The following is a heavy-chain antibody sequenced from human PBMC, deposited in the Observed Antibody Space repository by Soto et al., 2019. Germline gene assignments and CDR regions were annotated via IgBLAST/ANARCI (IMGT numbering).Heavy chain of an antibody. V-gene: IGHV3-23*01. CDR1: GFPYSNYA. Sequence: GGSLRLSWAASGFPYSNYALHWVRQAPGKGLGWVSGIRGGGSGTTYADYVKGRFTISRDNSTNTLLLQMHSLGAEDTAVYYCATDSMKYGSRTGGRWFDPWGQGIGVTVSS. CDR3: ATDSMKYGSRTGGRWFDP. J-gene: IGHJ5*02. D-gene: IGHD2-2*01. CDR2: IRGGGSGT.